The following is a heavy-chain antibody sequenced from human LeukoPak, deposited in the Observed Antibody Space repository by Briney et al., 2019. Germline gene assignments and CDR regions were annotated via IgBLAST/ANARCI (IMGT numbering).Heavy chain of an antibody. J-gene: IGHJ3*02. D-gene: IGHD3-22*01. V-gene: IGHV3-53*01. CDR1: GLTVSSNY. CDR2: IYSGGHT. CDR3: ARAPYSADSSATPPAFDI. Sequence: GGSLRLACAASGLTVSSNYMSWVRQAPGKGLEWVSLIYSGGHTYNADSVKGRFTISRDNSDNTLYLQMNSLRVEDTAVYYCARAPYSADSSATPPAFDIWGQGTMVTVSS.